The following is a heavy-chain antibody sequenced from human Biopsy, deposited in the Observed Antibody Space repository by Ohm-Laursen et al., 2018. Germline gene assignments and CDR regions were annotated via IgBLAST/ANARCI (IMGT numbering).Heavy chain of an antibody. Sequence: SDTLSLTCSVSGGSFTGHYWTWIRQPPGKALEWIGYIYYSGGTKYNPSLASRVTFSVDLSKSQFSLKLYSVTAADTAVYYCARVEAGTYDALDIWGQGTLVAVSA. CDR3: ARVEAGTYDALDI. V-gene: IGHV4-59*11. CDR1: GGSFTGHY. D-gene: IGHD1-26*01. J-gene: IGHJ3*02. CDR2: IYYSGGT.